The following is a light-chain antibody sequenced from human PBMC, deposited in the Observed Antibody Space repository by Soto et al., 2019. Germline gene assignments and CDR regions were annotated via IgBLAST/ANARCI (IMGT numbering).Light chain of an antibody. CDR1: QSVSGW. CDR2: DAS. CDR3: QHYNSYSEA. J-gene: IGKJ1*01. V-gene: IGKV1-5*01. Sequence: DIQMTQSPSTLSASVGDTGTVSCRASQSVSGWLAWYQQKPGEAPKLLIYDASAVQRGVPSRFSGSGSGTKFTLTIASLQPDDFATYYCQHYNSYSEAFGQGTKVDI.